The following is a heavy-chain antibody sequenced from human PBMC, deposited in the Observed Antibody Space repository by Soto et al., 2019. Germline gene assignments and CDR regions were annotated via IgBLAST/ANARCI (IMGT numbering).Heavy chain of an antibody. CDR1: GGSISSSNW. CDR2: IYHSGST. D-gene: IGHD4-17*01. J-gene: IGHJ6*02. Sequence: QVQLQESGPGLVKPSGTLSLTCAVSGGSISSSNWWSWVRQPPGKGLEWIGEIYHSGSTNYNPSLKSRVTISVDKSKNQFSLKLSSVTAADTAVYYCARLSLYYGGNSDYYYYGTDVWGQGTTVTVSS. V-gene: IGHV4-4*02. CDR3: ARLSLYYGGNSDYYYYGTDV.